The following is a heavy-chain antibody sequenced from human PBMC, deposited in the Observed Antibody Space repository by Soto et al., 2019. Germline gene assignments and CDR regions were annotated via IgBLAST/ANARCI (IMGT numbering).Heavy chain of an antibody. CDR1: GFTFSSYA. D-gene: IGHD3-22*01. V-gene: IGHV3-23*01. CDR2: ISGSGGST. Sequence: GGSLRLSCEASGFTFSSYAMSWVRQAPGKGLEWVSAISGSGGSTYYADSVKGRFTFSRDNSKNTVYLEMNSLRAEDTAVYYCAKGADYYHSSGYYYGGYYYGMDVWGQGTTVTVSS. J-gene: IGHJ6*02. CDR3: AKGADYYHSSGYYYGGYYYGMDV.